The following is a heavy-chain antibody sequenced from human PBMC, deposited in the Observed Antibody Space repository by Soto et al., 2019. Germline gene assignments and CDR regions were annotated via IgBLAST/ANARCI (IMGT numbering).Heavy chain of an antibody. V-gene: IGHV4-31*03. J-gene: IGHJ5*02. CDR2: IYYSGST. Sequence: PSETLSLTCTVSGGSISSGGYYWSWIRQHPGKGLEWIGYIYYSGSTYYNPSLKSRVTISVDTSKNQFSLKLSSVTAADTAVYYCARVRATYNWFDPWGQGTLVTVSS. CDR1: GGSISSGGYY. CDR3: ARVRATYNWFDP.